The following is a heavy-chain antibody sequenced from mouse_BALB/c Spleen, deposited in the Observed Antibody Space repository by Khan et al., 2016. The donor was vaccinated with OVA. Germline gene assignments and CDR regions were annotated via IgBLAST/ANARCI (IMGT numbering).Heavy chain of an antibody. CDR2: ITPSNGGT. CDR3: IRGGYEGFAY. D-gene: IGHD3-1*01. CDR1: GYTFTSYQ. J-gene: IGHJ3*01. Sequence: QVQLQQSGTELVKPGASVRLSCKASGYTFTSYQMYWVKQRPGQGLEWIGEITPSNGGTNFNEKFKSKATLTVDESSSTAFMQLSSLTSEDFEVYYCIRGGYEGFAYWGQGTLVTVSA. V-gene: IGHV1-53*01.